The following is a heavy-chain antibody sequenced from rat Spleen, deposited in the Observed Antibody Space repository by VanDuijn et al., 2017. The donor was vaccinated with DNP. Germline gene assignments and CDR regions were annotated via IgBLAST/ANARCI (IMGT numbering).Heavy chain of an antibody. CDR3: ATVVTSYFDY. V-gene: IGHV5S10*01. J-gene: IGHJ2*01. Sequence: EVQLVESGGGLVQPGRSLKLSCAASGFTFSDYNIAWVRQAPKKGLEWVATLIYDGSRTYYRDPVKGRFTISRDNAKSTLYLQMDSLRSEDTATYYCATVVTSYFDYWGQGVMVTVSS. CDR2: LIYDGSRT. CDR1: GFTFSDYN. D-gene: IGHD1-1*01.